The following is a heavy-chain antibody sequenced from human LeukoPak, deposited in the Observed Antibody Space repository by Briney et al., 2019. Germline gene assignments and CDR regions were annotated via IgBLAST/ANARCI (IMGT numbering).Heavy chain of an antibody. CDR2: INPKADTT. D-gene: IGHD1-26*01. J-gene: IGHJ4*02. CDR1: EYTFTSYY. Sequence: GASVKVSCKASEYTFTSYYIHWVRQAPGQGLEWMGIINPKADTTSHAQKLQGRVNMTKDMSTSTVYMEWSSVRSEDTAVYFIAIVSVGATFDYWGQRTPVTASS. V-gene: IGHV1-46*03. CDR3: AIVSVGATFDY.